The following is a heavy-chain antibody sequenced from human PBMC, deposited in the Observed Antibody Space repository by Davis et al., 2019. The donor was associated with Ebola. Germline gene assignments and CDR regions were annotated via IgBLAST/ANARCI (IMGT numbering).Heavy chain of an antibody. J-gene: IGHJ4*02. CDR2: ISSSSSYI. D-gene: IGHD3-9*01. V-gene: IGHV3-21*01. CDR1: GFTFSSYS. Sequence: PGGSLRLSCAASGFTFSSYSMNWVRQAPGKGLEWVSSISSSSSYIYYADSVKGRFTISRDNAKNSLYLQMNSLRAEDTAVYYCARDKYDIFNYFDYWGQGTLVTVSS. CDR3: ARDKYDIFNYFDY.